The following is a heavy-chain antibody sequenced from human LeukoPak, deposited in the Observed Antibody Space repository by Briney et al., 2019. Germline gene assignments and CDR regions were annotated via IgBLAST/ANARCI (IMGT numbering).Heavy chain of an antibody. Sequence: SETLSLTCTVSGGSISSSSYYWGWIRQPPGKGLEWIGSTYYSGSTYYNPSLKSRVTISVDTSKNQFSLKLSSVTAADTAVYYCAREGDSSGPFDYWGQGTLVTVSS. V-gene: IGHV4-39*07. CDR2: TYYSGST. CDR3: AREGDSSGPFDY. CDR1: GGSISSSSYY. D-gene: IGHD3-22*01. J-gene: IGHJ4*02.